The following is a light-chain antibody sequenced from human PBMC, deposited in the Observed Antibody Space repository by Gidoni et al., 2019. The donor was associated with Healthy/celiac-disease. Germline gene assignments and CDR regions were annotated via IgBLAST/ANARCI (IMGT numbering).Light chain of an antibody. J-gene: IGKJ4*01. CDR3: QQRSNCPLT. V-gene: IGKV3-11*01. CDR2: DAS. CDR1: QSVSSY. Sequence: EIVLTQSPATLSLSPGERATLSCRASQSVSSYLAWYQQKTGQAPRLLIYDASNRATGIPARFRGSGSGTDFTLTISSLEPEDFAVYYCQQRSNCPLTFGGGTKVEIK.